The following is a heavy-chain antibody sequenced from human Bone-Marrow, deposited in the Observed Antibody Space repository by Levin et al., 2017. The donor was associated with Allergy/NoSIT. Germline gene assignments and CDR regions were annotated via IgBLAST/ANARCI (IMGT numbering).Heavy chain of an antibody. J-gene: IGHJ3*02. CDR3: TSQPPYYDYIWGSYAAFDI. CDR1: GFTFGDYA. V-gene: IGHV3-49*04. CDR2: IRSKAYGGTT. D-gene: IGHD3-16*01. Sequence: PGGSLRLSCTASGFTFGDYAMSWVRQAPGKGLEWVGFIRSKAYGGTTEYAASVKGRFTISRDDSKSIAYLQMNSLKTEDTAVYYCTSQPPYYDYIWGSYAAFDIWGQGTMVTVSS.